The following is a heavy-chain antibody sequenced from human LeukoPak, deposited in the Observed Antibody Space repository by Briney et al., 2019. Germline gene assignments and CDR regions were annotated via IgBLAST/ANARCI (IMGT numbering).Heavy chain of an antibody. CDR2: INTDSGGT. D-gene: IGHD3-22*01. V-gene: IGHV1-2*02. CDR1: GRTFTGYY. J-gene: IGHJ4*02. CDR3: AALHYYESGGYPDY. Sequence: GASVKVSCKASGRTFTGYYLHWVRQAPGQGLEWVGWINTDSGGTRNAQKFQDRVTMTRDTSSSTAYMELSELRSDDTAVYYCAALHYYESGGYPDYWGQGTLVTVSP.